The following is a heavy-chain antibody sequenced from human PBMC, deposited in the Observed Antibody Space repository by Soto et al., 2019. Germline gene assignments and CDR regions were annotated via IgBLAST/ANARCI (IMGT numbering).Heavy chain of an antibody. Sequence: PSETLSLTCAVSGGSISSSNWWSWVRQPPGKGLEWIGEIYHSGSTNYNPSLKSRVTISVDKSKNQFSLKLSSVTAADTAVYYCARAYYGGSVRGVTPFDYWGQGTLVTVSS. D-gene: IGHD3-10*01. V-gene: IGHV4-4*02. CDR2: IYHSGST. J-gene: IGHJ4*02. CDR1: GGSISSSNW. CDR3: ARAYYGGSVRGVTPFDY.